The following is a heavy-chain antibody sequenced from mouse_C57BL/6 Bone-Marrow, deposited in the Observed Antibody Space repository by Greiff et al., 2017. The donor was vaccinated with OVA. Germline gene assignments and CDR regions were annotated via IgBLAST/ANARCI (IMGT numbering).Heavy chain of an antibody. J-gene: IGHJ2*01. CDR2: INPGSGGT. V-gene: IGHV1-54*01. CDR1: GYAFTNYL. D-gene: IGHD2-2*01. CDR3: ARSMVTTGDYFGY. Sequence: QVQLQQSGAELVRPGTSVKVSCKASGYAFTNYLIEWVKQRPGQGLEWIGVINPGSGGTNYNEKFKGKATLTADKSSSTAYMQLSSLTSEDSAVYFCARSMVTTGDYFGYWGQGTTLTVSS.